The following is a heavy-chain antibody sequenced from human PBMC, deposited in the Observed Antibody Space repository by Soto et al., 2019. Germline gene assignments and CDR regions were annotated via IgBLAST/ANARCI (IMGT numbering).Heavy chain of an antibody. V-gene: IGHV3-21*01. CDR3: ARDVGGGGYGARDAFDI. CDR1: GFTFSSYS. Sequence: PGGSLRLSCAASGFTFSSYSMNWVRQAPGKGLEWVSSISSSSSYIYYADSVKGRFTISRDNAKNSLYLQMNSLRAEDTAVYYCARDVGGGGYGARDAFDIWGQGTMVTVSS. D-gene: IGHD4-17*01. CDR2: ISSSSSYI. J-gene: IGHJ3*02.